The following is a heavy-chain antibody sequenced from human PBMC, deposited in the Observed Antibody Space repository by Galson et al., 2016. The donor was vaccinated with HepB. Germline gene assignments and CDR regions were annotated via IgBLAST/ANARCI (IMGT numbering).Heavy chain of an antibody. Sequence: LSCAASGFTFDDYAMHWVRQAPGKGLEWVSLIGGDGDSTYYADSVKGRFTISRDNSKNSLYLHMNSLRAGDTAVYYCARGSYSSDWYRTSAYDFGMDVWGKGTPVTVSS. J-gene: IGHJ6*04. CDR3: ARGSYSSDWYRTSAYDFGMDV. CDR2: IGGDGDST. V-gene: IGHV3-43*02. D-gene: IGHD6-19*01. CDR1: GFTFDDYA.